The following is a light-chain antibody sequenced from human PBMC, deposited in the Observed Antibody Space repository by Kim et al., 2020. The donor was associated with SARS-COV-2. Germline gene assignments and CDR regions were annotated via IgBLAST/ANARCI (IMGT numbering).Light chain of an antibody. J-gene: IGKJ2*01. CDR2: AAS. V-gene: IGKV3-20*01. Sequence: LSPGERDTLSCRASQSGSSNYLAWYQQKPGQAPRLLIYAASSRATGIPDRFSGSGSGTDFTLTISRLEPEDFAVYYCQQYGSSAETFGQGTKLEI. CDR3: QQYGSSAET. CDR1: QSGSSNY.